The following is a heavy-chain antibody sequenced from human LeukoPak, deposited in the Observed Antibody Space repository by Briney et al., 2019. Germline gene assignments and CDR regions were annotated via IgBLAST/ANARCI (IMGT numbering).Heavy chain of an antibody. CDR1: GGSLSGSSYY. Sequence: SETLSLTCTVSGGSLSGSSYYWGWIRQPPGKGLEWIGSIYYSGSTYYNPSLKSRVTISVDTSKNQFSLKLSSVTAADTAVYYCARHDGPRVYSEFDPWGQGTLVTVSS. CDR2: IYYSGST. J-gene: IGHJ5*02. CDR3: ARHDGPRVYSEFDP. D-gene: IGHD6-13*01. V-gene: IGHV4-39*01.